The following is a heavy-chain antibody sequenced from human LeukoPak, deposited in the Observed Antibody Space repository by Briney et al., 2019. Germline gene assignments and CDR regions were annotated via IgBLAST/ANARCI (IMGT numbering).Heavy chain of an antibody. CDR1: GFTFDDYA. J-gene: IGHJ6*02. Sequence: PGGSLRLSCAASGFTFDDYAMHWVRQAPGKGLEWVSGISWNSGSTGYADSVEGRFTISRDNAKNSLYLQMNSLRGEDTALYYCAKAREDYYGMDVWGQGTTVTVSS. CDR3: AKAREDYYGMDV. CDR2: ISWNSGST. V-gene: IGHV3-9*01. D-gene: IGHD1-26*01.